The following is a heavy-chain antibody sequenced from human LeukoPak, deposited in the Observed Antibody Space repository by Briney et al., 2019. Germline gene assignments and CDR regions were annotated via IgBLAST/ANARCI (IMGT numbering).Heavy chain of an antibody. J-gene: IGHJ4*02. V-gene: IGHV3-7*01. CDR2: IKQGGSEK. D-gene: IGHD4-17*01. Sequence: PGGSLRLSCAASGFTFSNYWMSWVRQAPGKGLEWVANIKQGGSEKYYVDSVKGRFTISRDNAQNSLYLQMNSLRAEDTAVYYCAREGYGDHFDSWGQGTLVTVSS. CDR3: AREGYGDHFDS. CDR1: GFTFSNYW.